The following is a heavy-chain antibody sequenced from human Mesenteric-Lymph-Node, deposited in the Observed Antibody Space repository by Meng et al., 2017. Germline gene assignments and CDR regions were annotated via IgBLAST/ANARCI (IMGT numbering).Heavy chain of an antibody. D-gene: IGHD1-1*01. CDR3: GRDQGRQLINH. CDR2: VYHRGDT. J-gene: IGHJ4*02. Sequence: VELEGLGPGLVKPSGTLSLPCTVSGDSISSDIWWSWVRQPPGKGLEWIGEVYHRGDTNYNPSLKSRVVISVDRSKNQFSLNLSSVTAADTAVYYCGRDQGRQLINHWGQGTLVTVSS. V-gene: IGHV4-4*02. CDR1: GDSISSDIW.